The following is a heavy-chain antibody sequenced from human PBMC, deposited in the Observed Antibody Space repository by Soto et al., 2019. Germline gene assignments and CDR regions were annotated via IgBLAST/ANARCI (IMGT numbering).Heavy chain of an antibody. V-gene: IGHV1-58*01. Sequence: SVKVSCKASGFTFTSSAVQWVRQARGQRLEWIGWIVVGSGNTNYAQKFQERVTITRDMSTSTAYMELSSLRSEDTAVYYCAADFWRTWGYYGMAVGGQGPTAT. CDR3: AADFWRTWGYYGMAV. CDR2: IVVGSGNT. CDR1: GFTFTSSA. J-gene: IGHJ6*02. D-gene: IGHD3-3*01.